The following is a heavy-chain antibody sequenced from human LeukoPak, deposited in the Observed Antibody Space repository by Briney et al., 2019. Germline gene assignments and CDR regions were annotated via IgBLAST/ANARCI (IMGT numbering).Heavy chain of an antibody. CDR3: ARDLGMAGIAPVDY. V-gene: IGHV4-61*09. CDR2: VYTSGST. Sequence: SETLSLTCTVSGGSISSGSYYWSWIRQPAGKGLEWIGHVYTSGSTNYNPSLKSRVTISVDTSKNQFSLKVTSVTAADTAVYYCARDLGMAGIAPVDYWGQGTLVTVSS. CDR1: GGSISSGSYY. D-gene: IGHD6-19*01. J-gene: IGHJ4*02.